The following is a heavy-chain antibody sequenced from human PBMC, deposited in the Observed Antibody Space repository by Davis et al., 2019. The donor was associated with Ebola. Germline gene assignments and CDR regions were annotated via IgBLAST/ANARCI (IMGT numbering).Heavy chain of an antibody. CDR3: ARQRLIAAAAYSIDY. Sequence: PGGSLRLSCETSGFIFRNYVMSWVRQAPGKGLEWVSTFGTGGDTYYADSVRGRFTISRHNAKNALYLQMDSLGPDDTAVYYCARQRLIAAAAYSIDYWGQGTLVTVSS. J-gene: IGHJ4*02. CDR1: GFIFRNYV. D-gene: IGHD6-13*01. V-gene: IGHV3-23*01. CDR2: FGTGGDT.